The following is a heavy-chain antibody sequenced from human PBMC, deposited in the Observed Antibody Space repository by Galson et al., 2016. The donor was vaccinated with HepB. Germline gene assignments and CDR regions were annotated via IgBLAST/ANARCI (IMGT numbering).Heavy chain of an antibody. V-gene: IGHV3-11*01. D-gene: IGHD3-22*01. CDR2: ISSSSSTI. J-gene: IGHJ5*02. CDR1: GYTFSDYY. Sequence: SLRLSCAASGYTFSDYYMTWIRQAPGKGLEWISYISSSSSTIYFADSVRGRVTISRDNAKNSLFLQMSSLRTDDTAVYYCARGTSIYYDSSGSLDTWGQGTLVTVSS. CDR3: ARGTSIYYDSSGSLDT.